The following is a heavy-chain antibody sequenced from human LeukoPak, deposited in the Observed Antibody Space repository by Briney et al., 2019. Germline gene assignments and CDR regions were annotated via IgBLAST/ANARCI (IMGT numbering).Heavy chain of an antibody. Sequence: GGSRRLSCAASGVTCSSYWMHWVRQAPGKGLVWVSRINSDGSSTSYADSVKGRFTISRDNAKNTLYLQMNSLRAEDAAVYYCASYSSVQVYWGQGTLVTVSS. CDR2: INSDGSST. V-gene: IGHV3-74*01. J-gene: IGHJ4*02. D-gene: IGHD5-18*01. CDR1: GVTCSSYW. CDR3: ASYSSVQVY.